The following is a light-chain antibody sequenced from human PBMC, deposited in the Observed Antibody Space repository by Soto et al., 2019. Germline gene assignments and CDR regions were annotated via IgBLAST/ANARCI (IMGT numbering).Light chain of an antibody. J-gene: IGLJ2*01. V-gene: IGLV1-44*01. Sequence: QSVLTQPPSASGTPGQRVTISCSGSSSSIGSNSVNWYQQLPGTAPKLLIYTNNQRPSGVPDRFSGSKSGTSASLASSGLLSEDEADYYCATWDGSLNGVVFGGGTKLTVL. CDR3: ATWDGSLNGVV. CDR1: SSSIGSNS. CDR2: TNN.